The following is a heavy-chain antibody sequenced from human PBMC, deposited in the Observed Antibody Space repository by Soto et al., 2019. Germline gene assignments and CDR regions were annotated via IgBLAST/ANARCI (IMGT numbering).Heavy chain of an antibody. J-gene: IGHJ4*02. Sequence: HLVESGGDLVKPGGSLRLSCAASGFMFSSAWMSWVRQAPGKGLEWVGRIKSKLDGGTTDYAPPVKGRFVISRDDSKNTLYLQTNSLQADDTAVYYCVEGWNDFWGQGTVVAVSS. V-gene: IGHV3-15*01. CDR1: GFMFSSAW. CDR2: IKSKLDGGTT. D-gene: IGHD1-1*01. CDR3: VEGWNDF.